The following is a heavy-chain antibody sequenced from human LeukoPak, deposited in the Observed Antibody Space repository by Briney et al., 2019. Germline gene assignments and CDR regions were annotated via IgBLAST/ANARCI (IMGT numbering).Heavy chain of an antibody. J-gene: IGHJ3*02. CDR2: ISFDATKE. D-gene: IGHD1-1*01. Sequence: GGSLRLSCAASGFTFSNYAMHWVRQAPGKGLEWVAVISFDATKEYFGKSVKGRFTISRDNSKATLYLQMHRLRIEDMALYFCARFKVGTNTTQKNAFDIWGRGTVVAVSS. V-gene: IGHV3-30*01. CDR1: GFTFSNYA. CDR3: ARFKVGTNTTQKNAFDI.